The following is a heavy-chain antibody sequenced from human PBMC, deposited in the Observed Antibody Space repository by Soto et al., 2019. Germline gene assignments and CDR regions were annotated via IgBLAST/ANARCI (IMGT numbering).Heavy chain of an antibody. CDR2: IIPILGIA. CDR1: GGTFSSYT. Sequence: GASVKVSCKASGGTFSSYTISWVRQAPGQGLEWMGRIIPILGIANYAQKFQGRVTITADTSASTAYMELSSLRSEDTAVYYRARDPSGSSYFDYWGQGTLVTVSS. D-gene: IGHD1-26*01. V-gene: IGHV1-69*04. J-gene: IGHJ4*02. CDR3: ARDPSGSSYFDY.